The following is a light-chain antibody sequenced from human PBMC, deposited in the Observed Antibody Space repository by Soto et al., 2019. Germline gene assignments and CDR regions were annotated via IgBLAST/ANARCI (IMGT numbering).Light chain of an antibody. CDR1: QTISRW. CDR2: DAS. CDR3: QQYNSYSPLT. J-gene: IGKJ4*01. Sequence: DIQLTQSPSTLSASLGDRVSITCRASQTISRWLAWYQQKPGKAPKLLIYDASSLESGVPSRSSGSRSGTEFTLTISSLQSDDFATYYCQQYNSYSPLTFGVGTKVEI. V-gene: IGKV1-5*01.